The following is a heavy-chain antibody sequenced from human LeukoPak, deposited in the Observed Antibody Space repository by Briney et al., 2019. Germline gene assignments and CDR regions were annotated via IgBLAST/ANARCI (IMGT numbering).Heavy chain of an antibody. V-gene: IGHV5-51*01. CDR1: GYNFTSYW. J-gene: IGHJ4*02. CDR3: ARTDGAYFDY. D-gene: IGHD3-10*01. CDR2: IYPGDSDT. Sequence: GESLKISCETSGYNFTSYWIGWVRQMPGIGLEWMGIIYPGDSDTRYSPSFQGQVTMSADRSINTAYLQWSSLKASDTAMYYCARTDGAYFDYWGQGTLVTVSS.